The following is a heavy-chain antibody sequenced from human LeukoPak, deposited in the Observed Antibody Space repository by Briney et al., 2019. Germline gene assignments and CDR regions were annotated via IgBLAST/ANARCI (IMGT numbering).Heavy chain of an antibody. D-gene: IGHD1-1*01. V-gene: IGHV4-59*01. CDR2: ISNSGGT. CDR3: VRLQPNTGEWAFDI. J-gene: IGHJ3*02. Sequence: SETLSLTCTVSGGSISGYYRSWIRQPPGEGLEWIGYISNSGGTKYSPSLKSRVTISGDTSKNQLSLKLSSVTAADTAMYHCVRLQPNTGEWAFDIWGQGTMVRVSS. CDR1: GGSISGYY.